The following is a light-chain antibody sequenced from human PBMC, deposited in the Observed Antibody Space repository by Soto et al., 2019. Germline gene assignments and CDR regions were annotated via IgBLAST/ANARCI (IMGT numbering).Light chain of an antibody. Sequence: EIVLTQSPGTLSLSPGERATLSCRASQSVSSSYLAWYQQKPGQAPRLLIYGASSRATGIPDRFSGSGSGTDFTRTSSRLEPEDCAVYYCQQYGSSHTFGPGTKVDIK. CDR2: GAS. CDR3: QQYGSSHT. CDR1: QSVSSSY. V-gene: IGKV3-20*01. J-gene: IGKJ3*01.